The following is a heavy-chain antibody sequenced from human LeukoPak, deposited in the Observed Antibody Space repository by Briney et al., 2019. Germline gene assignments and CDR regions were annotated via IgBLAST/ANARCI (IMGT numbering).Heavy chain of an antibody. D-gene: IGHD3-10*01. J-gene: IGHJ4*02. CDR2: ISGSGGST. V-gene: IGHV3-23*01. Sequence: GGSLRLSCAASGFTFSSYAMSWVRQAPGKGLEWVSAISGSGGSTYYADSVKGRITISRDNSKNTLYLQMNSLRAEDTAVYYCAKSPGYGSGSYYRVFDYWGQGTLVTVSS. CDR3: AKSPGYGSGSYYRVFDY. CDR1: GFTFSSYA.